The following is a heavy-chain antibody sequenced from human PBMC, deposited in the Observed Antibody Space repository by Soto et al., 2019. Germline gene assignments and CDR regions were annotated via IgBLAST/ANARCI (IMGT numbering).Heavy chain of an antibody. Sequence: EVQLVESGGGLVKPGGSLRLSCAASGFTFSSYSMNWVRQAPGKGLEWVSSISSSSSYIYYADSVKGRFTISRDNAKNSLDLQMNSLRAEDTAVYYCAGGSKGVVVAAMRCDPWGQGTLVTVSS. CDR3: AGGSKGVVVAAMRCDP. V-gene: IGHV3-21*01. CDR2: ISSSSSYI. D-gene: IGHD2-15*01. CDR1: GFTFSSYS. J-gene: IGHJ5*02.